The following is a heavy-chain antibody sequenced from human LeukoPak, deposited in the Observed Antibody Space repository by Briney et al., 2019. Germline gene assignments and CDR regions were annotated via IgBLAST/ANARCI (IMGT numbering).Heavy chain of an antibody. V-gene: IGHV1-46*01. D-gene: IGHD1-26*01. Sequence: ASVNVSCKASGYTFTSYYMHWVRQAPGQGLEWVGIINPSGGSTSYAQKSQGRVTMTRDTSTSTVYMELSSPRSEDTAVYYCARALGATRRSFDYWGQGTLVTVSS. J-gene: IGHJ4*02. CDR2: INPSGGST. CDR3: ARALGATRRSFDY. CDR1: GYTFTSYY.